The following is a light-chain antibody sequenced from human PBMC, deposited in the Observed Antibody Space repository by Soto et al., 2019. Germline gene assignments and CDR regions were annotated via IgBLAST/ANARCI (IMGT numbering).Light chain of an antibody. CDR1: SSDGADYKD. J-gene: IGLJ1*01. V-gene: IGLV2-14*01. Sequence: QSVLTQPASVSGSPGQSITSSCTATSSDGADYKDVSWYQQHPGNAPKLMIYEVTYRPSGVSNRFSGSKSGNTASPTISGLQAEDEAEYYCSSYTTSSTVFGTGTKLTVL. CDR3: SSYTTSSTV. CDR2: EVT.